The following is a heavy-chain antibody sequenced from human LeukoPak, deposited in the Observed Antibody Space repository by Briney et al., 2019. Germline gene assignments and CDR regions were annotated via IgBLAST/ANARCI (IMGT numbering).Heavy chain of an antibody. CDR2: IKGIGPTT. J-gene: IGHJ6*03. CDR1: GFTFSSYW. D-gene: IGHD3-16*01. V-gene: IGHV3-11*04. Sequence: GGSLRLSCAASGFTFSSYWMSWSRQAPGKVLEWVSTIKGIGPTTYYADSLKGRFTISRDNAKNSLFLQMSSLRADDTAIYYCARAGELRYMDVWGKGTAVTVSS. CDR3: ARAGELRYMDV.